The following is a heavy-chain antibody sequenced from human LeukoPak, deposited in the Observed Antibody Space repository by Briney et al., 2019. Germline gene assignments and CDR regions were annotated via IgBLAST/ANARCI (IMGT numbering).Heavy chain of an antibody. V-gene: IGHV3-15*01. CDR1: GFTFSNAW. J-gene: IGHJ4*02. D-gene: IGHD3-3*01. CDR3: TTLQRRRDFWSGYAYYFDH. CDR2: IKSKTDGGTT. Sequence: PGGSLRLSCAASGFTFSNAWMSWVRQAPGKGLEWVGRIKSKTDGGTTDYAAPVKGRFTISRDDSKNTLYLQMNSLKTEDTAVYYCTTLQRRRDFWSGYAYYFDHWGQGTLVTVSS.